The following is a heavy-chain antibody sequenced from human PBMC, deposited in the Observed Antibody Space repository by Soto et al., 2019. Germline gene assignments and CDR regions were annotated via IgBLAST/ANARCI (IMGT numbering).Heavy chain of an antibody. CDR1: GFTFSSYS. J-gene: IGHJ5*02. V-gene: IGHV3-21*01. Sequence: GGSLRLSCAGSGFTFSSYSMNWVRQAPGKGLEWVSSISSGSGYTYYGDSVKGRFTISRDNAKNSLYLQMNSLRSEDTAVYYCARSGSGSYYVDDWFDPWGQGTLVTVSS. CDR2: ISSGSGYT. CDR3: ARSGSGSYYVDDWFDP. D-gene: IGHD1-26*01.